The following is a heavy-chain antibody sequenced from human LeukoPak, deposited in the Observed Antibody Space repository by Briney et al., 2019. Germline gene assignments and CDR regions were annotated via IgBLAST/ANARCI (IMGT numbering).Heavy chain of an antibody. J-gene: IGHJ4*02. D-gene: IGHD4-17*01. CDR1: GFTFSSYA. CDR2: ISGSGGST. V-gene: IGHV3-23*01. CDR3: AKDRVRSDYGDYVPQQSFDY. Sequence: PGGSLRLSCAASGFTFSSYAMSWVRQAPGKGLEWVSAISGSGGSTYYADSVKGRFTISRDNSKNTLYLQMNSLRAEDTAVYYCAKDRVRSDYGDYVPQQSFDYWGQGTLVTVSS.